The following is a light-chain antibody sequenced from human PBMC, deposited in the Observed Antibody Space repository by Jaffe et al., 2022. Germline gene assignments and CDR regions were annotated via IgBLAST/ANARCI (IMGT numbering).Light chain of an antibody. J-gene: IGLJ2*01. CDR1: SSDVGGYNY. CDR3: SSYTSSSTLV. Sequence: QSALTQPASVSGSPGQSITISCTGTSSDVGGYNYVSWYQQHPGKAPKLVIYGVSTRPSGVSSRFSGSKSGNTASLTISGLQAEDEADYYCSSYTSSSTLVFGGGTKLTVL. CDR2: GVS. V-gene: IGLV2-14*03.